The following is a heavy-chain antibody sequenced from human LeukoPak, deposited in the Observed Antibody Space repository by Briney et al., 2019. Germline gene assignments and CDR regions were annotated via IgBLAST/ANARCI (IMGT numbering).Heavy chain of an antibody. J-gene: IGHJ4*02. CDR2: ISGSTSYI. D-gene: IGHD5-18*01. CDR1: SFTFRTYS. Sequence: GGSLRLSCVASSFTFRTYSMHWVRQAPGKGLEWVSSISGSTSYIYYADSVRGRFTISRDNAKNTLYLQMNSLRAEDTAVYYCAKGGYNCGYVDYWGQGTLVTVSS. CDR3: AKGGYNCGYVDY. V-gene: IGHV3-21*04.